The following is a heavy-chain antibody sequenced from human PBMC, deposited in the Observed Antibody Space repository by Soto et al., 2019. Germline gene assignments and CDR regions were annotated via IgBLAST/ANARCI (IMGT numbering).Heavy chain of an antibody. CDR3: ATDLRGSGSYWFVF. D-gene: IGHD1-26*01. J-gene: IGHJ5*01. CDR1: GYTLTELS. CDR2: FAPEDGET. Sequence: QVQLVQSGAEVKKPGASVKVSCKVSGYTLTELSMHWVRQAPGKGLEWMGGFAPEDGETIYAQKFQGRVTMTEDTATDTAYMELSSLRSEDTAVYYCATDLRGSGSYWFVFWGQGTLVTVSS. V-gene: IGHV1-24*01.